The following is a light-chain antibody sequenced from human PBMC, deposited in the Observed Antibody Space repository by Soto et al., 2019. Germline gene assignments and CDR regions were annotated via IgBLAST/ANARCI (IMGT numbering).Light chain of an antibody. CDR3: QHYDRAPMWT. CDR2: GAS. CDR1: QSVSSD. J-gene: IGKJ1*01. Sequence: EIVTTQSPATLSVSPGERATLSCRASQSVSSDLAWYHQKPGQAPRLLIYGASTRATGIPARFSGSGSGTDFTLTISRLDPEDFAVYYCQHYDRAPMWTFGQGTKVDIK. V-gene: IGKV3-15*01.